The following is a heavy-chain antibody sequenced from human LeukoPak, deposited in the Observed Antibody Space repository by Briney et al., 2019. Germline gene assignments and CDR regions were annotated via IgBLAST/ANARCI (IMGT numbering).Heavy chain of an antibody. V-gene: IGHV4-34*01. CDR1: GGSFSGYY. J-gene: IGHJ4*02. D-gene: IGHD3-22*01. CDR3: ARQARAYYYDSSGYYPHRYFGY. CDR2: INHSGST. Sequence: SETLSLTCAVYGGSFSGYYWSWIRQPPGKGLEWIGEINHSGSTNYNPSLKSRVTISVDTSKNQFSLKLSSVTAADTAVYYCARQARAYYYDSSGYYPHRYFGYWGQGTLVTVSS.